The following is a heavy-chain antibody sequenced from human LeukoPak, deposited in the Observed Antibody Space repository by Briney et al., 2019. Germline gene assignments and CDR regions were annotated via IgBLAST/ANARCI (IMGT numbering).Heavy chain of an antibody. J-gene: IGHJ4*02. CDR2: IKQDGSEK. Sequence: GGSLRLSCAASGFTFSDYWMTWVRQAPGKGLEWVANIKQDGSEKYYVDSVKGRFTISRDNAKNSLYLQMNSLRAEDTAVYYCASRSGYFDCWGQGPLVTVSS. CDR3: ASRSGYFDC. D-gene: IGHD3-3*01. CDR1: GFTFSDYW. V-gene: IGHV3-7*01.